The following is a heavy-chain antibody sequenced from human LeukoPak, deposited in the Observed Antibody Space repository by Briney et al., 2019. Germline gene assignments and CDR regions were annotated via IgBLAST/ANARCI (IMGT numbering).Heavy chain of an antibody. J-gene: IGHJ4*02. V-gene: IGHV3-53*01. CDR1: GFTVSSNY. CDR3: NYDFWSGNDY. D-gene: IGHD3-3*01. Sequence: PGGSLRLSCAASGFTVSSNYMSWVRQAPGKGLEWVSVIYSGGSTYYADSVKGRFTISRDNSKNTLYLQMDSLRAEDTAVYYCNYDFWSGNDYWGQGTLVTVSS. CDR2: IYSGGST.